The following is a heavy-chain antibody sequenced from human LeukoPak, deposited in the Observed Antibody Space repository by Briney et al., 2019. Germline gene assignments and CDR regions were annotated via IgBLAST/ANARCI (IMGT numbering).Heavy chain of an antibody. Sequence: GGSLRLSCAASGFTFSSYAMHWVRQAPGKGLEWVAVISYDGSNKYYADSVKGRFTISRDNSKNTLYLQMNSLRAEDTAVYYCASLYCNYVGYWGQGTLVTVSS. V-gene: IGHV3-30*01. CDR1: GFTFSSYA. J-gene: IGHJ4*02. CDR3: ASLYCNYVGY. D-gene: IGHD1-26*01. CDR2: ISYDGSNK.